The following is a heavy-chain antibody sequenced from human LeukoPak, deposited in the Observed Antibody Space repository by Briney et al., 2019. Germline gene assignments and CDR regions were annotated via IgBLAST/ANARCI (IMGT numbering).Heavy chain of an antibody. D-gene: IGHD6-19*01. CDR3: ARGGWYGIY. CDR1: GFTFSSGE. J-gene: IGHJ4*02. V-gene: IGHV3-48*03. CDR2: INSGGAI. Sequence: GGSLRLSCAASGFTFSSGEMNWVRQAPGKGLEWVSYINSGGAIYYANSVKGRFTISRDNSKNSLYLQMNSLRVEDTAVYYCARGGWYGIYWGQGTLVTVSS.